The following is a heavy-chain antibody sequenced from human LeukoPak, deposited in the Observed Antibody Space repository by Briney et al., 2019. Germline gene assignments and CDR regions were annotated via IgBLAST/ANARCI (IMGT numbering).Heavy chain of an antibody. CDR2: IIPIFGTA. D-gene: IGHD1-1*01. V-gene: IGHV1-69*06. CDR3: ASEKVPRTFMDV. Sequence: SVKVSCKASGGTFSSYAISWVRQAPGQGLEWMGGIIPIFGTANYAQKFQGRVTITADKSTSTAYMELSSLRSEDTAVYYCASEKVPRTFMDVWGKGTTVTVSS. CDR1: GGTFSSYA. J-gene: IGHJ6*03.